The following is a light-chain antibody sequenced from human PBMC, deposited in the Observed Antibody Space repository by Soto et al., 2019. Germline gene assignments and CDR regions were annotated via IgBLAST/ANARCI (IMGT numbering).Light chain of an antibody. Sequence: DIQRDQSPSYLSASVGDRVTITCRDSQSIDSWLAWYQQKPGKAPKLLIYEASKLDSGVPSRFSGSGSGTRFTLTISSLQPDDFATYYCQQYDRYSWTFGQGTKVDIK. CDR3: QQYDRYSWT. CDR2: EAS. J-gene: IGKJ1*01. CDR1: QSIDSW. V-gene: IGKV1-5*01.